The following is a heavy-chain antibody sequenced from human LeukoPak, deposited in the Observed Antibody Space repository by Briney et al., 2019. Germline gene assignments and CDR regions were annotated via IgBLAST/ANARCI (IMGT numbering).Heavy chain of an antibody. CDR2: ISGSGGST. CDR3: AKTGSVRGGY. J-gene: IGHJ4*02. Sequence: GGSLRLSCAASGFIFSSYGMSWARQAPGKGLEWVSSISGSGGSTYSADSVKGRFTISRDNSKNTLYLQMNSLRAEDTAVYYCAKTGSVRGGYWGQGTLVTVSS. CDR1: GFIFSSYG. V-gene: IGHV3-23*01. D-gene: IGHD3-10*01.